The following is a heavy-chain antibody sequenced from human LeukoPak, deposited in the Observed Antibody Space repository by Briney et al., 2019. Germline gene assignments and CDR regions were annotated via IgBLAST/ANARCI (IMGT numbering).Heavy chain of an antibody. Sequence: SQTLSLTCTVSGGSISSDGHYWSWIRQHPGKGLEWFGYISYSGSTYYNPSLKSRVIMSLDTSKNQFSLKLSSVTAADTAVYYCASSEVRAFDYWGQGTLVTVSS. D-gene: IGHD6-25*01. V-gene: IGHV4-31*03. CDR3: ASSEVRAFDY. CDR1: GGSISSDGHY. CDR2: ISYSGST. J-gene: IGHJ4*02.